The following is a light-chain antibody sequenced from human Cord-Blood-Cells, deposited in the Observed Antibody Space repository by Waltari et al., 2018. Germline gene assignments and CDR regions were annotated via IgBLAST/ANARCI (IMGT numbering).Light chain of an antibody. J-gene: IGLJ3*02. V-gene: IGLV3-25*03. CDR1: ALPKQY. CDR3: QSADSSGTYRV. CDR2: KNS. Sequence: SYELTQPPSVSVSPAQTARITCSGDALPKQYAYWYQKKPGQAPVLVRYKNSERPSGIPERFSGSSSGTTVTLTISGVQAEDEADYYCQSADSSGTYRVFGGGTKLTVL.